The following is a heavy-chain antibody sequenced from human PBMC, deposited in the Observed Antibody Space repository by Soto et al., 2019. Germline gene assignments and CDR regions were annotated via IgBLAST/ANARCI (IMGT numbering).Heavy chain of an antibody. Sequence: GSLRLCCAASGFTFSSYAMSWVRESPGQGLEWVSAISVSGGSTYYADSVKGRFTISRDNSKNTLYLQMNSRRAEDTAVYYCSSVAVGIAAAVYYFDYWGQGTRVTVSS. V-gene: IGHV3-23*01. CDR1: GFTFSSYA. D-gene: IGHD6-13*01. CDR2: ISVSGGST. CDR3: SSVAVGIAAAVYYFDY. J-gene: IGHJ4*02.